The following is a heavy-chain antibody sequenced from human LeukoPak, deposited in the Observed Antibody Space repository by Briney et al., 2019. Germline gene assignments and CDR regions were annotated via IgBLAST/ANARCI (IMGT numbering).Heavy chain of an antibody. CDR2: VNPSGGST. Sequence: ASVKVSCKASGYTFITYYIHWVRQAPGQRLEWMGTVNPSGGSTNYAQKFQGRITMTRDTSTSTVYMELSSLRSEDTAVYYCARGKTMGDYWGQGTLVTVSS. CDR3: ARGKTMGDY. CDR1: GYTFITYY. D-gene: IGHD4/OR15-4a*01. J-gene: IGHJ4*02. V-gene: IGHV1-46*01.